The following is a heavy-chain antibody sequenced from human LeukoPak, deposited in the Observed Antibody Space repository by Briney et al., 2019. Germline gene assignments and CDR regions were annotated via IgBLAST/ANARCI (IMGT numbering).Heavy chain of an antibody. Sequence: GGSLRLSCAASGFTFSSYGMHWVRQAPGKGLEWVAVISYDGSNKYYADSVKGRFTISRDNSKNTLYLQMNSLRAEDTAVYYCAKTPGPSSGSYYYYYYMDVWGKGTTVTVSS. J-gene: IGHJ6*03. CDR3: AKTPGPSSGSYYYYYYMDV. CDR2: ISYDGSNK. D-gene: IGHD1-26*01. V-gene: IGHV3-30*18. CDR1: GFTFSSYG.